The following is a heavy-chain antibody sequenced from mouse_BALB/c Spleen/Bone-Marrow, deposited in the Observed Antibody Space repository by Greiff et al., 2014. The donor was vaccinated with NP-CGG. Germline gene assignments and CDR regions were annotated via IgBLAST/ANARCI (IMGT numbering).Heavy chain of an antibody. D-gene: IGHD3-2*01. Sequence: EVQLQQSGAELVKPGASVKLSCTASGFNIKDTYMHWVKQRPEQGLEWIGRIDPANGNTKYDPKFQGKATITAETSSNTAYLQLSSLTSEDTAVYYCATTDSSGVFAYWGQGTLVTVSA. CDR2: IDPANGNT. CDR1: GFNIKDTY. V-gene: IGHV14-3*02. CDR3: ATTDSSGVFAY. J-gene: IGHJ3*01.